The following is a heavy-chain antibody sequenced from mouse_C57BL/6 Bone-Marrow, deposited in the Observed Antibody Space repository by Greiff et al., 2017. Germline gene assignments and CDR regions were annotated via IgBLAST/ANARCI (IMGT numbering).Heavy chain of an antibody. CDR1: GYTFTTYP. Sequence: VQLVESGAELVKPGASVKMSCKASGYTFTTYPIEWMKQNHGKSLEWIGNFHPYNDDTKYNEKFKGKATLTVEKSSSTVYLELSRLTSDDSAVYYCARGYSNYYYAMDYWGQGTSVTVSS. J-gene: IGHJ4*01. CDR2: FHPYNDDT. D-gene: IGHD2-5*01. CDR3: ARGYSNYYYAMDY. V-gene: IGHV1-47*01.